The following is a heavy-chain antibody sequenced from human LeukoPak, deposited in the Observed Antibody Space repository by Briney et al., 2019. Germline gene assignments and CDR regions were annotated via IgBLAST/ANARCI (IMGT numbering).Heavy chain of an antibody. D-gene: IGHD1-26*01. V-gene: IGHV3-23*01. J-gene: IGHJ5*02. CDR1: GFTFKDYA. CDR3: AKQEGWDLGNYYADH. CDR2: IFGDGGGD. Sequence: GGSLRLSCTASGFTFKDYATSWVRQAPGKGLEWISTIFGDGGGDYYADSVRGRFTMSRDNSKNTLYLQMNSLRGDDTAVYYCAKQEGWDLGNYYADHWGGGTLVTVSS.